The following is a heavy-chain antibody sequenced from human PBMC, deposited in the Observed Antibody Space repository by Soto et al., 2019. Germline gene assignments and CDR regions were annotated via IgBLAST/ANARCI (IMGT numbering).Heavy chain of an antibody. CDR2: IYYSGST. Sequence: QVQLQESGPGLVKPSQTLSLTCTVSGGSISSGGYYWSWIRQHPGKGLEWLGYIYYSGSTYYNPSLKSRVTISVATSKNQFSLKLSSVTAADTAVYYCARVGKNLKKRDFDYWGQGTLVTVSS. V-gene: IGHV4-31*03. CDR1: GGSISSGGYY. J-gene: IGHJ4*02. CDR3: ARVGKNLKKRDFDY.